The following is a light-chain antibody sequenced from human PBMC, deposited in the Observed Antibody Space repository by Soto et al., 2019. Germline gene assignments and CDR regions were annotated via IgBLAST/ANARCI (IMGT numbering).Light chain of an antibody. CDR3: SSYTSSSTCV. V-gene: IGLV2-18*02. CDR2: DVS. J-gene: IGLJ1*01. Sequence: QSVLTQPPSVSGAPGQSVAISCPGTSRDVGGSNGVSWYQQPPGTAPKLIIYDVSNRPSGVPDRFSGSKSGNTASLIISGLQAEDEGDYYCSSYTSSSTCVFGTGTKVTVL. CDR1: SRDVGGSNG.